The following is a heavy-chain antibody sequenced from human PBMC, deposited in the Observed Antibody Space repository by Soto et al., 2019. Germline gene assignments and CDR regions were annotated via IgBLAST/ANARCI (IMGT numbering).Heavy chain of an antibody. CDR2: ISGSGGNT. V-gene: IGHV3-23*01. D-gene: IGHD3-16*01. CDR3: AKGLRRLLRTQYYYCLDV. CDR1: RFTFSPYA. J-gene: IGHJ6*02. Sequence: GGSLRLSCAASRFTFSPYAMTWVRQAPGKGLEWVSSISGSGGNTNYADSVKGRFTVSRDNSKRTLSLQMNSLTEEDTAIYYCAKGLRRLLRTQYYYCLDVWGRGTTVTVSS.